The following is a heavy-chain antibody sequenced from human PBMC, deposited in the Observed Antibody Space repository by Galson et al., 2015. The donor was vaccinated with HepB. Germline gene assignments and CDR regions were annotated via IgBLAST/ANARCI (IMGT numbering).Heavy chain of an antibody. CDR1: GFTFSDYY. Sequence: SLRLSCAASGFTFSDYYMIWIRQAPGKGLEWVSYISTSGSTVYYADSVKGRFTISRDNAKNSLYLQINSPRIEDTAAYYCARGTPGPMSTPCYMDVWGKGTTVTVSS. D-gene: IGHD2-2*01. CDR3: ARGTPGPMSTPCYMDV. V-gene: IGHV3-11*01. J-gene: IGHJ6*03. CDR2: ISTSGSTV.